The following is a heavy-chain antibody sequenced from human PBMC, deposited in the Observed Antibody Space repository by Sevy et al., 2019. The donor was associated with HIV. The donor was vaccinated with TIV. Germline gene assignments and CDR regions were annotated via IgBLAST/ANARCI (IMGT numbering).Heavy chain of an antibody. J-gene: IGHJ5*02. CDR3: ARAPPIVVVPAAPSWFDP. D-gene: IGHD2-2*01. CDR1: GGSFSGYY. Sequence: SETLSLTCAVYGGSFSGYYWNWIRQPPGKGLEWSGEINHSGSTNYNPSLKSRVTISVDTSKNQFSLKLSSVTAADTAVYYCARAPPIVVVPAAPSWFDPWGQGTLVTVSS. V-gene: IGHV4-34*01. CDR2: INHSGST.